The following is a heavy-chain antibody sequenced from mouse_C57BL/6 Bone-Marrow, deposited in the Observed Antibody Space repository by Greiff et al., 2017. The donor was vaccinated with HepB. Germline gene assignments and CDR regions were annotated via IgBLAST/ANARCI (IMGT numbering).Heavy chain of an antibody. D-gene: IGHD1-1*01. Sequence: QVQLKQSGAELVMPGASVKLSCKASGYTFTSYWMHWVKQRPGQGLEWIGEIDPSDSYTNYNQKFKGKSTLTVDKSSSTAYMQLSSLTSEDSAVYYCAREGTYYYGSSYYAMDYWGQGTSVTVSS. J-gene: IGHJ4*01. CDR1: GYTFTSYW. CDR3: AREGTYYYGSSYYAMDY. CDR2: IDPSDSYT. V-gene: IGHV1-69*01.